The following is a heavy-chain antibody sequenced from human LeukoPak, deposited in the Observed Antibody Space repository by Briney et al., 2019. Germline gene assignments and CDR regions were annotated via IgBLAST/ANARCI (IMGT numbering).Heavy chain of an antibody. CDR2: IGSGGINM. CDR1: GFTFRSYE. CDR3: ARNSRDAFDI. J-gene: IGHJ3*02. Sequence: GGSLRLSCVGSGFTFRSYEMNWVRQAPGKGLEWVSYIGSGGINMRYADSVKGRFTISRDNAKNSLYLQMNSLSAEDTALYYCARNSRDAFDIWGQGTMVTVSS. V-gene: IGHV3-48*03.